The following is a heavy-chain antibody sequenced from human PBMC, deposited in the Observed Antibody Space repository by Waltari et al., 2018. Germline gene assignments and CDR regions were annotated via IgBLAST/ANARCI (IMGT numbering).Heavy chain of an antibody. V-gene: IGHV4-34*02. Sequence: QVQLQQWGAGLLKPSETLSLTCDVYGGSFSDYYWSWIRQPPGKGLEWIGEIHHSGNTNYNPSLQSRVIVSIDTSKDQFSLKLTSVTAADTAVYYCARLVVVRSAVGAYYFDYWGQGTLVTVSS. CDR2: IHHSGNT. CDR3: ARLVVVRSAVGAYYFDY. D-gene: IGHD2-15*01. J-gene: IGHJ4*02. CDR1: GGSFSDYY.